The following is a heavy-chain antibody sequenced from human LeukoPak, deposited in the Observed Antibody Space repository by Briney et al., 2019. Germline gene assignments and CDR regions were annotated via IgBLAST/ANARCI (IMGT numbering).Heavy chain of an antibody. CDR3: AKDDGGSYYIYYYYMDV. V-gene: IGHV3-23*01. CDR1: GFTFSSYA. CDR2: ISGSGGST. J-gene: IGHJ6*03. D-gene: IGHD3-16*01. Sequence: GGSLRLSCAASGFTFSSYAMSWVRQAPGKGLEWVSAISGSGGSTYYADSVKGRLTISRDNSKNTLYLQMNSLRAEDTAVYYCAKDDGGSYYIYYYYMDVWGKGTTVTISS.